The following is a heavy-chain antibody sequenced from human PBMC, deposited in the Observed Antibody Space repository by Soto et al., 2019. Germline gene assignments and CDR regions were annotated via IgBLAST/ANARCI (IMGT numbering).Heavy chain of an antibody. CDR1: GFTFSSYG. CDR2: ISHDGSNK. Sequence: QVQLVESGGGVVQPGRSLRLSCAASGFTFSSYGIHWVRQAPGKGLEWVAVISHDGSNKYYADSVKGRFTISRDNSKNTLYLQMDSMRPEDTAMDSCAREWQWRYNDYWGQGTLVSVSS. CDR3: AREWQWRYNDY. D-gene: IGHD6-19*01. J-gene: IGHJ4*02. V-gene: IGHV3-30-3*01.